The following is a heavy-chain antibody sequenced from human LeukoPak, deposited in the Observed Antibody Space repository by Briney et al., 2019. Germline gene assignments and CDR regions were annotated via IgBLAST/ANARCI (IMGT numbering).Heavy chain of an antibody. D-gene: IGHD3-10*01. CDR3: AREYSRSDGSGRHLDD. J-gene: IGHJ4*02. Sequence: GGSLRLSCAASVFTVSSNYMRWVRQAPGKGMECVSIIYTGGSTYYADSVRGRFTISRDNSKNTLYLQMNSLRAEDTAVYYCAREYSRSDGSGRHLDDWGQGTLVTVSS. V-gene: IGHV3-66*01. CDR2: IYTGGST. CDR1: VFTVSSNY.